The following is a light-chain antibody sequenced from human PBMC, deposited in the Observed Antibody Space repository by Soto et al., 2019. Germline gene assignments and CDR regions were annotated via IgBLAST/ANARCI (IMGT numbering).Light chain of an antibody. CDR2: GTG. CDR1: QSISRSY. Sequence: EIVLTQSPGTLSLSPGQRATLSCRTSQSISRSYLAWYQHKRGQAPRLLMFGTGSRATGIPDRFSGSGSGTDFTLIINRLEPEDFAVYYCQHYSSTPHTFGQGTKLEIK. J-gene: IGKJ2*01. CDR3: QHYSSTPHT. V-gene: IGKV3-20*01.